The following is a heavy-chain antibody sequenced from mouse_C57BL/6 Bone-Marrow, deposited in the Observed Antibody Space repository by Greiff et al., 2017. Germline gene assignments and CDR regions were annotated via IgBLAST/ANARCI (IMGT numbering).Heavy chain of an antibody. CDR2: INPNNGGT. CDR1: GYTFTDYY. Sequence: VQLQQSGPELVKPGASVKISCKASGYTFTDYYMNWVKQSHGKSLEWIGDINPNNGGTSYNQKFKGKATLTVDKYSSTAYMELRSLTAEDSAVYYCARETTVVAHFDYWGQGTTLTVSS. V-gene: IGHV1-26*01. J-gene: IGHJ2*01. D-gene: IGHD1-1*01. CDR3: ARETTVVAHFDY.